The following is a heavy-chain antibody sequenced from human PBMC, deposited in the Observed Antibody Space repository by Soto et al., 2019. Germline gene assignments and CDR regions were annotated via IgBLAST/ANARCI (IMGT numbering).Heavy chain of an antibody. CDR1: GYTFTSYY. V-gene: IGHV1-46*01. D-gene: IGHD2-2*01. CDR3: ARDLGPSPLIVLVPAAIAH. J-gene: IGHJ4*02. Sequence: ASVKVSCKASGYTFTSYYMHWVRQAPGQGLEWMGIINPSGGSTSYAQKFQGRVTMTRDTSTSTVYMELSSLRSEDTAVYYCARDLGPSPLIVLVPAAIAHWGQGTLVTVSS. CDR2: INPSGGST.